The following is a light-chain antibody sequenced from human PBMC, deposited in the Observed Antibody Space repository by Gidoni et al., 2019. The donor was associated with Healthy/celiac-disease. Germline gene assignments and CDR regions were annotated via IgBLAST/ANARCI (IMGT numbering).Light chain of an antibody. CDR2: DAS. J-gene: IGKJ4*01. CDR3: QQRSNWPPT. CDR1: QSVSSY. Sequence: EIVLTQSPATLSLSPGERATLSCRASQSVSSYLAWYQQKPGQAHRLLIYDASNRATGIPARFSGSGSGTDFTLTISSLEPEDCAVYYCQQRSNWPPTFGGGTKVEIK. V-gene: IGKV3-11*01.